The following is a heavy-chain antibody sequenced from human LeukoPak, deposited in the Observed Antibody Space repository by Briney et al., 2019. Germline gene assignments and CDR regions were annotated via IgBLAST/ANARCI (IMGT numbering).Heavy chain of an antibody. Sequence: ASVKVSCKASRYTFTSYDINWVRQATGQGLEWMGWMNPNSGNTGYAQKFQGRVTMTRNTSISTAYMELSSLRSEDTAVYYCARGLGPDSSSWYYFDYWGQGTLVTVSS. J-gene: IGHJ4*02. V-gene: IGHV1-8*01. CDR3: ARGLGPDSSSWYYFDY. CDR2: MNPNSGNT. D-gene: IGHD6-13*01. CDR1: RYTFTSYD.